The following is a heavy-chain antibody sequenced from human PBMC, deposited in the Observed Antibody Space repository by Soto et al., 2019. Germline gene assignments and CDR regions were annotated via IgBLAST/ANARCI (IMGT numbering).Heavy chain of an antibody. CDR3: AKCAPAAHYYYYYYMDV. V-gene: IGHV3-23*01. Sequence: EVQLLESGGGLVQPGGSLRLSCAASGFTFSSYAMSWVRQAPGKGLEWVSAISGSGGSTYYADSVKGRFTISRDNSKNTLYLQMNSLRAEDTAVYYGAKCAPAAHYYYYYYMDVWGKGTTVTVSS. CDR1: GFTFSSYA. J-gene: IGHJ6*03. CDR2: ISGSGGST. D-gene: IGHD6-13*01.